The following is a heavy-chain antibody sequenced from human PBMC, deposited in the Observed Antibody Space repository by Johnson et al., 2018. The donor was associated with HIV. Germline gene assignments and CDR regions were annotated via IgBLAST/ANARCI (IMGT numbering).Heavy chain of an antibody. CDR2: IHSGGST. D-gene: IGHD2-21*01. CDR1: GLSVSINY. J-gene: IGHJ3*02. Sequence: EMQLVESGGGLIQPGGSLRLSCAVSGLSVSINYITWVRQAPGKGLEWVSVIHSGGSTYYADSVAGRFTISRDNSKNTVLLQMNSLRVEDTAVYYCARGGHCGGDCAGAKQALDIWGQGTRVTVSS. V-gene: IGHV3-53*01. CDR3: ARGGHCGGDCAGAKQALDI.